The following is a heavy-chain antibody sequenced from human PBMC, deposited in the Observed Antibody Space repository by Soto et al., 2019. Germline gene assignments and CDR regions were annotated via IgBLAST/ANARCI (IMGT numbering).Heavy chain of an antibody. D-gene: IGHD2-2*01. CDR3: AKSLRRGYEPPWDY. Sequence: EVQQLESGGRLVQPGGSLRLSCAASGFIFSTDALNWVRQAPGKGLEWVSGISGSGDNTYYADSVKGRFTISRDNSKNTLYLQMNYVRVEDTAVYYCAKSLRRGYEPPWDYWGQGTLVTVSS. J-gene: IGHJ4*02. CDR2: ISGSGDNT. CDR1: GFIFSTDA. V-gene: IGHV3-23*01.